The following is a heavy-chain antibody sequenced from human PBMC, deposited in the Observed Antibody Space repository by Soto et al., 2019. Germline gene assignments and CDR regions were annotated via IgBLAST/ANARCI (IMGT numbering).Heavy chain of an antibody. J-gene: IGHJ5*02. V-gene: IGHV1-69*01. CDR3: ARGATHGSSWYFWFDP. CDR2: IIPLFGTT. Sequence: QVQLVQSGAEVRMPGSSVKVSCKASGGTFSTYPINWVRQAPGQGLEWMGGIIPLFGTTNYAQKFKGRVTITADDSTSTAYMELSNLRAEDAAVYYCARGATHGSSWYFWFDPWGQGTLVTVSS. D-gene: IGHD6-13*01. CDR1: GGTFSTYP.